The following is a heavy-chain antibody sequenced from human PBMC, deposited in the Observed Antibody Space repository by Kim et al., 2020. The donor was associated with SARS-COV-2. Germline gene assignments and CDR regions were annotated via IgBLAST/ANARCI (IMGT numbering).Heavy chain of an antibody. CDR2: ISGYSGNT. Sequence: ASVKVSCKASGYTFTNYGISWVRQAPGQGLGWMGWISGYSGNTNYTQNFQGRVTMTTDTATSTAYMELRSLISDDTAVYYCARVRATSAGDYYGMDVWGQGTTVTVSS. V-gene: IGHV1-18*04. J-gene: IGHJ6*02. CDR1: GYTFTNYG. D-gene: IGHD1-26*01. CDR3: ARVRATSAGDYYGMDV.